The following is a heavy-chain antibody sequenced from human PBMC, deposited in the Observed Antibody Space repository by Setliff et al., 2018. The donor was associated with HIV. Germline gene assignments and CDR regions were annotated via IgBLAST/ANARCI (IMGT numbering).Heavy chain of an antibody. V-gene: IGHV3-21*01. CDR1: GFTFSSYS. D-gene: IGHD1-26*01. J-gene: IGHJ4*03. CDR3: VRDYMWAFDY. Sequence: PGGSLRLSCAASGFTFSSYSMNWVRQAPGKGLEWVSSISSSSSYIYYADSVKGRFTISRDNTKNSLYLQMNNLRAEDTAVYYCVRDYMWAFDYWGKGTTVTVSS. CDR2: ISSSSSYI.